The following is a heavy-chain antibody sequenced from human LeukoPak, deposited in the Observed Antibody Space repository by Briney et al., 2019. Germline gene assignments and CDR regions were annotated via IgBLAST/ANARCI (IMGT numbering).Heavy chain of an antibody. J-gene: IGHJ4*02. V-gene: IGHV1-18*01. D-gene: IGHD6-19*01. Sequence: ASVKVSCKASGYTFTSYGISWVRQAPGQGLEWVVWISAYNGNTNYAQKLQGRVTMTTDTSTSTAYMELRSLRSDDTAVYYCARERWQWLAHRVFDYWGQGTLVTVSS. CDR3: ARERWQWLAHRVFDY. CDR1: GYTFTSYG. CDR2: ISAYNGNT.